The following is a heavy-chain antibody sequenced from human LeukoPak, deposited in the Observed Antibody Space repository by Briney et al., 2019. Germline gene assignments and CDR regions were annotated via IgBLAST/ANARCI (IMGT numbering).Heavy chain of an antibody. J-gene: IGHJ4*02. CDR2: ISFGGSP. CDR1: GGSIINSY. CDR3: ASGSPTYYDYVWGSYRLDY. V-gene: IGHV4-4*09. Sequence: SETLSLTCTVSGGSIINSYWSWIRQPPGKGLEWIGYISFGGSPNYSPSLKSRVTMSVDTSENQFSLKLSSVTAADTAVYYCASGSPTYYDYVWGSYRLDYWGQGTLVTVSS. D-gene: IGHD3-16*02.